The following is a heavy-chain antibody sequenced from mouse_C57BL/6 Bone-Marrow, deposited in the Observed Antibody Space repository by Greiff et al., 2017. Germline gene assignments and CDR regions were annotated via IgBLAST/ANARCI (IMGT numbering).Heavy chain of an antibody. V-gene: IGHV1-81*01. CDR1: GYTFTSYG. CDR3: ARWDDYDPAWFAY. CDR2: IYPRSGNT. Sequence: VQLQQSGAELARPGASVKLSCKASGYTFTSYGISWVKQRTGQGLEWIGEIYPRSGNTYYNEKFKGKATLTADKASSTAYMELRSLTSEDSAVYFCARWDDYDPAWFAYWGQGTLVTVSA. D-gene: IGHD2-4*01. J-gene: IGHJ3*01.